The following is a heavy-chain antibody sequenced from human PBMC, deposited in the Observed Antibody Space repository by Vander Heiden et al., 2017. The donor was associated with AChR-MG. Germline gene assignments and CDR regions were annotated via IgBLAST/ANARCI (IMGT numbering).Heavy chain of an antibody. J-gene: IGHJ3*02. D-gene: IGHD2-15*01. V-gene: IGHV1-69*01. Sequence: QVQLVQSGAEVEKPWSSVKVACKASGGTFRSYAISWVRQAHGQGLEWMGGIIPIFGTATYAQKFQGRVTITADESTSTAYMELSSLRSEDTAVYYCARDRTYCSGGSCYSSAFDIWGQGTMVTVSS. CDR2: IIPIFGTA. CDR3: ARDRTYCSGGSCYSSAFDI. CDR1: GGTFRSYA.